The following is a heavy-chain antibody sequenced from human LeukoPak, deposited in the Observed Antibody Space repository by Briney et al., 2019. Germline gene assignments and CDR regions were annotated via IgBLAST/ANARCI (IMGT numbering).Heavy chain of an antibody. J-gene: IGHJ3*02. Sequence: ASVKVSCKASGYTFTSYGISWVRQAPGQGLEWMGWISAYNGNTNYAQKLQGRVTMTTDTPTSTAYMELRSLRSDDTAVYYCARDQVPYYYDSSGYARTKDDAFDIWGQGTMVTVSS. CDR1: GYTFTSYG. V-gene: IGHV1-18*01. CDR2: ISAYNGNT. D-gene: IGHD3-22*01. CDR3: ARDQVPYYYDSSGYARTKDDAFDI.